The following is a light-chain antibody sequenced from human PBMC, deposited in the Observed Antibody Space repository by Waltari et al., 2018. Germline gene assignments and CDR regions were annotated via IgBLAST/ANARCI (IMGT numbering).Light chain of an antibody. CDR3: QTGGHGTWV. CDR1: SGNSGNI. V-gene: IGLV4-69*01. CDR2: VNSDGSH. J-gene: IGLJ3*02. Sequence: QLVLTQSPSASASLGASVKLTCTLSSGNSGNIIAWHQQQPEKGPRYLMKVNSDGSHSKGDEIPDRFSGSSSGAGRYLTSSNLRSEDEADYFCQTGGHGTWVFGGGTKLTVL.